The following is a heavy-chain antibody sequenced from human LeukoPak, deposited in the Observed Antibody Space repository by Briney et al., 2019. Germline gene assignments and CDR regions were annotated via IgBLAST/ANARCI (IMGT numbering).Heavy chain of an antibody. V-gene: IGHV3-33*06. CDR1: GFTFSHYG. CDR3: AKDARRGFDFSNSLES. CDR2: IWNDGTDK. D-gene: IGHD4-11*01. J-gene: IGHJ4*02. Sequence: PGRSLRLSCATSGFTFSHYGMHWVRQAPGKGLEWVAVIWNDGTDKYHGDSVKGRFTISRDNSKNTVYLQMNSLRVEDTAVYYCAKDARRGFDFSNSLESWGQGTLVTVSS.